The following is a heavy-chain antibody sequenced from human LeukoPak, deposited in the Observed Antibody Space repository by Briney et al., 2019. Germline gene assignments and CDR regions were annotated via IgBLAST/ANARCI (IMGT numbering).Heavy chain of an antibody. CDR2: IYYSGST. CDR3: ARLGGSYYVPNKGWFDP. CDR1: GDSISGFY. Sequence: SETLSLTCTVSGDSISGFYWSWIRQPPGKGLESIGSIYYSGSTYYNPSLKSRVTISVDTSKNQFSLKLSSVTAADTAVYYCARLGGSYYVPNKGWFDPWGQGTLVTVSS. V-gene: IGHV4-39*01. J-gene: IGHJ5*02. D-gene: IGHD1-26*01.